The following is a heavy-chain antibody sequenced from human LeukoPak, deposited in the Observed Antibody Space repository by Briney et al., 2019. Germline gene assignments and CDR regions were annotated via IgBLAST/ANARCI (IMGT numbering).Heavy chain of an antibody. Sequence: SQTLSLTCTVTGGSISSGGYYWSWIRQHPGKGLEWIGYIYYSGSTYYNPSLKSRVTISVDTSKNQFPLRLSSVTAADTAAYYCARDYYGSGSPKTNYGMDVWGQGTTVTVSS. D-gene: IGHD3-10*01. V-gene: IGHV4-31*03. CDR1: GGSISSGGYY. CDR2: IYYSGST. J-gene: IGHJ6*02. CDR3: ARDYYGSGSPKTNYGMDV.